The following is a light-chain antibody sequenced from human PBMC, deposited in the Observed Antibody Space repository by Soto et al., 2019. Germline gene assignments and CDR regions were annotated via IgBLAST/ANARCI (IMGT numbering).Light chain of an antibody. CDR3: AAWDDSLNGLYV. Sequence: QSARTQLPSASRTPGQRLPISCSGSSSNIGSNTVNWYQQLPGTAPKLLIYSNNQRPSGVPDRFSGSKSGTSASLAISGLQSEDEADYYCAAWDDSLNGLYVFGTGTKVTVL. CDR1: SSNIGSNT. J-gene: IGLJ1*01. V-gene: IGLV1-44*01. CDR2: SNN.